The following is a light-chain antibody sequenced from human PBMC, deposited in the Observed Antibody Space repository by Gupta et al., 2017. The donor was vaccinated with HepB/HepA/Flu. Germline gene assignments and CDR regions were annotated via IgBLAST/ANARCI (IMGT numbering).Light chain of an antibody. V-gene: IGLV1-44*01. CDR1: SSNIGSNT. CDR3: ATWDASLNGVV. CDR2: SNE. Sequence: QSVLPQPPSASGTPGQRVTISCSGSSSNIGSNTVNWYQQLPGTAPKLLIYSNEKRPSGVPDRFSGSESGTSASLAISGLQSEDEADYYCATWDASLNGVVFGGGTKLTVL. J-gene: IGLJ2*01.